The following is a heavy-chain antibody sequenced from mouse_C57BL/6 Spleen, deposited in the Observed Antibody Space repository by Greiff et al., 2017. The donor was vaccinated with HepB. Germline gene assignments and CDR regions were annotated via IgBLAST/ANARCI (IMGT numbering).Heavy chain of an antibody. D-gene: IGHD2-3*01. Sequence: EVMLVESGPELVKPGASVKISCKASGYSFTGYYMNWVKQSPEKSLEWIGEINPSTGGTTYNQKFKAKATLTVDKSSSTAYMQLKSLTSEDSAVYYCVDGYYDYAMDYWGQGTSVTVSS. CDR3: VDGYYDYAMDY. CDR1: GYSFTGYY. CDR2: INPSTGGT. J-gene: IGHJ4*01. V-gene: IGHV1-42*01.